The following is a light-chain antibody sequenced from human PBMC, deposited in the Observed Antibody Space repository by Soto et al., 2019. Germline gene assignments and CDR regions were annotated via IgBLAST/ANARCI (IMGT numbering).Light chain of an antibody. CDR2: EVS. Sequence: QSALTQPASVSGSPGQSITISCTGTSSDVGGYNFVSWYQHHPGKVPKVMIFEVSNRPSEVSSRFSGSKFGNTASLTISGLQAEDEADYYCTSYTNKNTLLFGGGTKRTVL. CDR3: TSYTNKNTLL. J-gene: IGLJ2*01. CDR1: SSDVGGYNF. V-gene: IGLV2-14*01.